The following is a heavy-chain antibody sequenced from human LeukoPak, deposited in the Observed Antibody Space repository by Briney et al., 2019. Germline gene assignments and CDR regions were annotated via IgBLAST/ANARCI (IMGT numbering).Heavy chain of an antibody. CDR1: GGSFSGYY. D-gene: IGHD1-14*01. CDR2: INHSGST. Sequence: SETLSLTCAVYGGSFSGYYWSWIRQPPGKGLEWIGEINHSGSTNYNPSLKSRVTISVDTSKNQFSLKLSSVTAADTAVYYCAREKYNDFYYYYGMDVWGQGTTVTVSS. J-gene: IGHJ6*02. V-gene: IGHV4-34*01. CDR3: AREKYNDFYYYYGMDV.